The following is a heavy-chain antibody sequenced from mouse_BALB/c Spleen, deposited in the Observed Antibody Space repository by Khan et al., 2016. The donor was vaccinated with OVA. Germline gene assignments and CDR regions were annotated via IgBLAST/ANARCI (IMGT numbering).Heavy chain of an antibody. D-gene: IGHD1-1*01. J-gene: IGHJ3*01. CDR2: VSTGGSST. CDR1: GFSLSTYG. V-gene: IGHV5-6*01. Sequence: EVELVESGGGLVKPAGCLKLSCAASGFSLSTYGVSWVRQAPDKRLEWVATVSTGGSSTYYPASVTGRFIIYRDTDRNTLFQLKSVQRSETKAMFYCTSLAYYYDSEGFAYWGQGTLVTVSA. CDR3: TSLAYYYDSEGFAY.